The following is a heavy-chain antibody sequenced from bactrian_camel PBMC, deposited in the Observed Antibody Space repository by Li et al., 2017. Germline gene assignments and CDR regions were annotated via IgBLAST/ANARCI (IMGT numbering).Heavy chain of an antibody. CDR1: GFTFSTYD. J-gene: IGHJ6*01. Sequence: DVQLVESGGGLVQPGGSLRLSCAASGFTFSTYDMSWVRQAPGKGLEWVSAISTGGNTYYADSVKGRFTISRDNAKNTLYLQLNSLKTEDTAMYYCPKPVDGGRWSDFDYWGQGTQVTVS. CDR3: PKPVDGGRWSDFDY. V-gene: IGHV3S40*01. CDR2: ISTGGNT. D-gene: IGHD6*01.